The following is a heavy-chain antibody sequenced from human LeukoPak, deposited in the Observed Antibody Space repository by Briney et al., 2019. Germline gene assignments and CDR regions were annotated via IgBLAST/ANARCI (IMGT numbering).Heavy chain of an antibody. CDR1: GFTFSSYS. D-gene: IGHD2-2*01. Sequence: GGSLRLSCAASGFTFSSYSMNWVRQAPGKGLEWVANIKQDASDKYYVDSVKGRFTISRDNAENSLYLQMNSLRVEDTAVYFCARGEAVPAAWGQGTLVIVSS. V-gene: IGHV3-7*03. CDR3: ARGEAVPAA. CDR2: IKQDASDK. J-gene: IGHJ4*02.